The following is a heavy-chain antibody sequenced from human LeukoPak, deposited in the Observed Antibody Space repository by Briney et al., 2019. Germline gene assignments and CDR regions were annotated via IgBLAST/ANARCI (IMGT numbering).Heavy chain of an antibody. Sequence: ASVKVSCKASGYTFTGYYMHWVRQAPGQGLEWMGWINPNSGGTNYAQKFQGRVTMTRDTSISTAYMELSRLRSYDTAVYYCASLYDSSGYYRGDYFDYWGQGTLVTVSS. CDR1: GYTFTGYY. D-gene: IGHD3-22*01. V-gene: IGHV1-2*02. J-gene: IGHJ4*02. CDR2: INPNSGGT. CDR3: ASLYDSSGYYRGDYFDY.